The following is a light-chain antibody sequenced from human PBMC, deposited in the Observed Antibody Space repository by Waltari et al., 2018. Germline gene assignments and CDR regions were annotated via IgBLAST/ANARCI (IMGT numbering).Light chain of an antibody. CDR2: RAS. J-gene: IGKJ4*01. Sequence: IVMPQSPDSMAVSLGERATSNCKSSQNLFYSSNHKNHLAWYQQTPGQPPKLLFYRASKRMSGVPDRFSGSGSGTDFTLTISSLQAEDVAVYYCQQYYDVPITFGGGTKVEIK. V-gene: IGKV4-1*01. CDR1: QNLFYSSNHKNH. CDR3: QQYYDVPIT.